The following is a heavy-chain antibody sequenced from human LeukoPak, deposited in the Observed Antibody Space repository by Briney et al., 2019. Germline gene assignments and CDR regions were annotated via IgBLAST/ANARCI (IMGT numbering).Heavy chain of an antibody. D-gene: IGHD6-13*01. V-gene: IGHV3-30-3*02. CDR3: AKQQLY. CDR2: ISYDGSNK. J-gene: IGHJ4*02. Sequence: PGGSLRLSCAASGFTFSSYAMHWVRQAPGKGLEWVAVISYDGSNKYYADSVKGRFTISRDNSKNTLYLQMNSLRAEDTAVYYCAKQQLYWGQGTLVTVSS. CDR1: GFTFSSYA.